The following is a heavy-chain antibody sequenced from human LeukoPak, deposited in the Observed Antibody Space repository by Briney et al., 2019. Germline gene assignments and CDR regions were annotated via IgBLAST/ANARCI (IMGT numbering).Heavy chain of an antibody. J-gene: IGHJ4*02. CDR1: GGSISSYY. CDR3: AREGSTVTRDYYFDY. CDR2: IYYSGST. Sequence: SETLSLTCTVSGGSISSYYWSWIRQPPGKGLEWIGYIYYSGSTNYNPSLKSRVTISVDTSKNQFSLKLSSVTAADTAVYYCAREGSTVTRDYYFDYWGQGTLVTVSS. D-gene: IGHD4-11*01. V-gene: IGHV4-59*01.